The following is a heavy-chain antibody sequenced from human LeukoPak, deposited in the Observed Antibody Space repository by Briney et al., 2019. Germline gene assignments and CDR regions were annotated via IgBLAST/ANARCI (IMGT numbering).Heavy chain of an antibody. CDR2: ISGGGGST. CDR1: GFSFSSYA. J-gene: IGHJ4*02. V-gene: IGHV3-23*01. CDR3: AKRLHWTDGEDY. D-gene: IGHD1-1*01. Sequence: GGSLRLSCGASGFSFSSYAMSWVRQAPGQGLEWVSAISGGGGSTFYAESVKGRFTISRDNSKNTLYLQMNSLKAEDTAVYYCAKRLHWTDGEDYWGQGTLVPVSS.